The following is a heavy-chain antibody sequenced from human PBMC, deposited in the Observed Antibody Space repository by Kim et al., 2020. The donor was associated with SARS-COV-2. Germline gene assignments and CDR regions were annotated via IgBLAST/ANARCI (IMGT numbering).Heavy chain of an antibody. V-gene: IGHV1-8*01. Sequence: YSPRFQGRVTMNRDTSRNTAYMELSSLTSEDTAVYYCAKIGDSRYNWFDPWGQGTLVTVSS. CDR3: AKIGDSRYNWFDP. D-gene: IGHD3-16*01. J-gene: IGHJ5*02.